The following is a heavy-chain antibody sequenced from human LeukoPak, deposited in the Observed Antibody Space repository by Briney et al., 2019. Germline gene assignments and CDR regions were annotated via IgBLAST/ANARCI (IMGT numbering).Heavy chain of an antibody. CDR3: ARRDGYCSSTSCYADYYYGMDV. CDR2: IYPGDSDT. V-gene: IGHV5-51*01. CDR1: GYSFTSYW. Sequence: GESLKVSCKGSGYSFTSYWIGWVRQMPGKGLEWMGIIYPGDSDTTYSPSFQGQVTISADKSISTAYLQWSSLKASDTAMYYCARRDGYCSSTSCYADYYYGMDVWGQGTTVTVSS. J-gene: IGHJ6*02. D-gene: IGHD2-2*01.